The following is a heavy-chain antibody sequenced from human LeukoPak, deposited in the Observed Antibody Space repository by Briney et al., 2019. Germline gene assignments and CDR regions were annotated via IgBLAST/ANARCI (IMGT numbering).Heavy chain of an antibody. CDR2: INWNGGNT. V-gene: IGHV3-20*04. CDR1: GFTFDDYG. CDR3: GRDPSGWYGPDY. D-gene: IGHD6-19*01. J-gene: IGHJ4*02. Sequence: GGSLRLSCAASGFTFDDYGMSWVRQAPGKGLEWVAGINWNGGNTGYSDSVKGRFTISRDNAKNSLYLQMDSLRAEDTALYYCGRDPSGWYGPDYWGQGTLVTVSS.